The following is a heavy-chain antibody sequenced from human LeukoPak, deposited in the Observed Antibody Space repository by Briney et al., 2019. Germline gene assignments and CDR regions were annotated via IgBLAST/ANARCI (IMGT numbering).Heavy chain of an antibody. D-gene: IGHD5-18*01. Sequence: GGSLRLSCAASGFTFSSYAMSWVRQAPGKGLEWVANIKQDGSEKYYVDSVKGRFTISRDNAKNSLYLQMNSLRAEDTAVYYCASSYIPDYWGQGTLVTVSS. CDR1: GFTFSSYA. CDR2: IKQDGSEK. CDR3: ASSYIPDY. V-gene: IGHV3-7*01. J-gene: IGHJ4*02.